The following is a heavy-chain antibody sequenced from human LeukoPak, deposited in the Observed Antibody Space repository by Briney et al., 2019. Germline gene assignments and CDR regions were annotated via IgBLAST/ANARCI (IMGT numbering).Heavy chain of an antibody. V-gene: IGHV3-30*02. Sequence: GGSLRLSCAASGFTFSSCGTHWVRQAPGKGLEWVAFIRYDGSNKYYADSVKGRFTISRDNSKNTLYLQMNSLRAEDTAVYYCAKAGDYDFWSGYQYYFDYWGQGTLVTVSS. J-gene: IGHJ4*02. CDR3: AKAGDYDFWSGYQYYFDY. D-gene: IGHD3-3*01. CDR2: IRYDGSNK. CDR1: GFTFSSCG.